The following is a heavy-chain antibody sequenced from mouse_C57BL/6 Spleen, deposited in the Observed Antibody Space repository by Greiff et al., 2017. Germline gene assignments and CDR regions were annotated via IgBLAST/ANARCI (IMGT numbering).Heavy chain of an antibody. J-gene: IGHJ2*01. D-gene: IGHD1-1*01. V-gene: IGHV5-9-1*02. CDR3: TRDYYGSSFYFDY. CDR1: GFTFSSYA. Sequence: EVKLMESGEGLVKPGGSLKLSCAASGFTFSSYAMSWVRQTPEKRLEWVAYISSGGDYIYYAYTVKGRFTISRDNARNTLYLQMSSLKSEDTAMYYCTRDYYGSSFYFDYWGKGTTLTVSS. CDR2: ISSGGDYI.